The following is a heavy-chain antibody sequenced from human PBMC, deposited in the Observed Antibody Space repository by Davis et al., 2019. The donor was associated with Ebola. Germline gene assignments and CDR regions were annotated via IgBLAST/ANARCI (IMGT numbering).Heavy chain of an antibody. D-gene: IGHD3-3*01. CDR2: FHPEQAKT. V-gene: IGHV1-24*01. CDR1: GFSLADLS. J-gene: IGHJ4*02. Sequence: ASVNVSCKVSGFSLADLSIQWVRQAPGKGLEWMGGFHPEQAKTIYARNFQGRVTMTDDPTTDTSFMELSGLTSDDTAVYYCTKTRVDYWSGFDSWGQGTLVTVSS. CDR3: TKTRVDYWSGFDS.